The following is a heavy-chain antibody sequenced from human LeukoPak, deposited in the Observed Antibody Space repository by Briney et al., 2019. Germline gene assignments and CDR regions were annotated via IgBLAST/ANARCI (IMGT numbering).Heavy chain of an antibody. CDR3: AKRGVVIRVILVGFHKEAYYFDS. J-gene: IGHJ4*02. V-gene: IGHV3-23*01. D-gene: IGHD3-22*01. CDR1: GITLSNYG. CDR2: ISDSGGRT. Sequence: GGSLRLSCAVSGITLSNYGMSWVRQAPGEGREWVAGISDSGGRTNYAGSVKGRFTISRDNPKNTLYLQMNSLRAEDTAVYFCAKRGVVIRVILVGFHKEAYYFDSWGQGALVTVSS.